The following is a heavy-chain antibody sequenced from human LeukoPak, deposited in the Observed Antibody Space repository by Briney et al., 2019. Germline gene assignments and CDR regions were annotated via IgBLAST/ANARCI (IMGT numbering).Heavy chain of an antibody. J-gene: IGHJ4*02. Sequence: GGSLRLSCAASGFTFSSYAMGWVRQAPGKGLEWVSAITASGGNTYCADSVKGRFTISRDNSRNTLYLQVNSLRAEDTAVYYCAKGNGYSYGRYYFDYWGQGTLVTVSS. CDR3: AKGNGYSYGRYYFDY. CDR2: ITASGGNT. D-gene: IGHD5-18*01. CDR1: GFTFSSYA. V-gene: IGHV3-23*01.